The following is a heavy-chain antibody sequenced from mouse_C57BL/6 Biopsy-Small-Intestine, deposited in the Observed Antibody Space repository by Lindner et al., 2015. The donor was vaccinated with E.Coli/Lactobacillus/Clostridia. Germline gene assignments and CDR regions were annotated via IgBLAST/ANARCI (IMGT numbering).Heavy chain of an antibody. CDR2: INPSDGTRF. D-gene: IGHD3-1*01. CDR3: ARDRALVRGVDQFHAMDV. V-gene: IGHV1-53*01. J-gene: IGHJ1*01. CDR1: GYTFTSFY. Sequence: SVKVSCKATGYTFTSFYLHWVRQAPGQGLEWLGIINPSDGTRFAQKFPGRYAQKFQGRVTMTRDTSTSTVYMELSSLRSDDTAVYYCARDRALVRGVDQFHAMDVWGQGTTVTVSS.